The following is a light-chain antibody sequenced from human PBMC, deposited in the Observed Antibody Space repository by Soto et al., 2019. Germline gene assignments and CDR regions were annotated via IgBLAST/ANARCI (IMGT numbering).Light chain of an antibody. J-gene: IGLJ1*01. CDR2: GVS. V-gene: IGLV2-14*01. CDR3: SSHTINSAIQV. CDR1: SSDIVGYKY. Sequence: QSVLTQPASVPGSPGKSITIPCTGTSSDIVGYKYASWYQQHPGKAPKFMIYGVSNRPAGVSNRFSGSKSGNPASLTISALHGDDEADYYCSSHTINSAIQVFGTGTKVTVL.